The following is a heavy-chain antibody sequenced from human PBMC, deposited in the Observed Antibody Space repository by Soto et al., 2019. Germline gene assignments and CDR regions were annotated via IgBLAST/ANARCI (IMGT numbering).Heavy chain of an antibody. Sequence: EVQLLESGGGLVQPGGSLRLSCAASGFTFSSYAMSWVRQPPGKGLEWVSALSSTGFSTYYADSVKGRFTISRDNSKNTLYLQMNSLKAEDTAVYYCAKRSRIAAAGTDPFDYWGQGTLVTVSS. V-gene: IGHV3-23*01. D-gene: IGHD6-13*01. CDR1: GFTFSSYA. J-gene: IGHJ4*02. CDR3: AKRSRIAAAGTDPFDY. CDR2: LSSTGFST.